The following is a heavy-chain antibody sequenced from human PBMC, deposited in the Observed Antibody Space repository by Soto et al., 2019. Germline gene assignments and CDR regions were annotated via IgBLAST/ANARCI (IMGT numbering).Heavy chain of an antibody. CDR2: ISYDGSNK. V-gene: IGHV3-30*18. CDR1: GFTFSSYG. J-gene: IGHJ4*02. D-gene: IGHD6-6*01. CDR3: AKLKYKAAPDFDY. Sequence: GGSLRLSCAASGFTFSSYGMHWVRQAPGKGLEWVAVISYDGSNKYYADSVKGRFTISRDNSKNTLYLQMNSLRAEDTAVYYCAKLKYKAAPDFDYWGQGTLVTSPQ.